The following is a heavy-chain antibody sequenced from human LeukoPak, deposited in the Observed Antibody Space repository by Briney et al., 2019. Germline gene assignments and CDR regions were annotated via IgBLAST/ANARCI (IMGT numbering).Heavy chain of an antibody. CDR2: MKSKPEGGTT. Sequence: GGSLRLSCLTSGFTFVNASMSWVRQAPGKGLEWVGLMKSKPEGGTTFYAAPVRGRFTISRDDSRNTLYLQMTSLTIGDTGVYYCTTGNPWGQGTLVTVFS. V-gene: IGHV3-15*01. CDR1: GFTFVNAS. CDR3: TTGNP. J-gene: IGHJ5*02.